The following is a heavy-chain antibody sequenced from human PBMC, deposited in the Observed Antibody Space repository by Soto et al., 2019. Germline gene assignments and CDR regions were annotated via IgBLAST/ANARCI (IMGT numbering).Heavy chain of an antibody. Sequence: SETLSLTCSLSGGAIGGYYWSWIRQPPGKALEWIGYVSYSGSTDYHPSLKSRVSISIDTSKNQFSLKMISVTAADTAVYYCTTDGIAVAVAYWGQGTLVTVSS. CDR1: GGAIGGYY. CDR2: VSYSGST. J-gene: IGHJ4*02. D-gene: IGHD6-19*01. CDR3: TTDGIAVAVAY. V-gene: IGHV4-59*01.